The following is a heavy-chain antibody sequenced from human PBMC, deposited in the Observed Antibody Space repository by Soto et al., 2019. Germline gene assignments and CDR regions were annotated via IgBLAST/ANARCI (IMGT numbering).Heavy chain of an antibody. CDR3: ASEKDDRGSCYFDY. J-gene: IGHJ4*02. V-gene: IGHV1-69*13. CDR2: IIPFIGTA. D-gene: IGHD3-9*01. CDR1: GGTFSSYA. Sequence: EASVKVSCKASGGTFSSYAISWVRQAPGQGLEWMGGIIPFIGTANYAQKFQRRVTITADESTSTAYMELSSLRSEDTAVYYCASEKDDRGSCYFDYWGQGTLVTVSS.